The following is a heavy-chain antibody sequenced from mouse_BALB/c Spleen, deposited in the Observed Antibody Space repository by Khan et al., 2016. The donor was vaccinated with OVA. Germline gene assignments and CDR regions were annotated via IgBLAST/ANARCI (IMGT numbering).Heavy chain of an antibody. CDR2: ISYSGNT. CDR3: ARRYGGYFDY. J-gene: IGHJ2*01. D-gene: IGHD2-10*02. CDR1: GYSITSDYA. V-gene: IGHV3-2*02. Sequence: EVQLQESGPGLVKPSQSLSLTCTVTGYSITSDYAWNWIRQFPGNKLEWMGYISYSGNTKYNPSLKSRTSITRDTSKNQFFLQLKSLTAEDTARYDGARRYGGYFDYWGQGTTLTVSS.